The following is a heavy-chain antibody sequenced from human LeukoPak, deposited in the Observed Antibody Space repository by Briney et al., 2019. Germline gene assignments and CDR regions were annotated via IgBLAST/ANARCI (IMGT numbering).Heavy chain of an antibody. CDR2: IWSDGSNK. CDR1: GFTLSDYG. V-gene: IGHV3-33*01. Sequence: PGGSLRLSCAASGFTLSDYGIHWVGQAPGKGLEWVAVIWSDGSNKYYADSVKGRFTISRDNSKKTLYLQMNSLRVEDTAVYYCVRASGSFDYWGQGTLVTVSS. J-gene: IGHJ4*02. CDR3: VRASGSFDY. D-gene: IGHD3-10*01.